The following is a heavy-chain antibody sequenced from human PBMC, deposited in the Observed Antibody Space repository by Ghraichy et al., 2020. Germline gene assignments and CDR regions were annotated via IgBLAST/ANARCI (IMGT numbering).Heavy chain of an antibody. CDR3: ARGWTVSGYDSGPTYYYYGMDV. D-gene: IGHD5-12*01. J-gene: IGHJ6*02. CDR2: IYSGGST. Sequence: ESLNISCAASGFTVSSNYMSWVRQAPGKGLEWVSVIYSGGSTYYADSVKGRFTISRDNSKNTLYLQMNSLRAEDTAVYYCARGWTVSGYDSGPTYYYYGMDVWGQGTTVTVSS. CDR1: GFTVSSNY. V-gene: IGHV3-66*01.